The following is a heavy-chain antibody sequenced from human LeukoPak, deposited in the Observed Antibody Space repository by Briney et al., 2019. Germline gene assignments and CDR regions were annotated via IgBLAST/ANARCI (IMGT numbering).Heavy chain of an antibody. J-gene: IGHJ1*01. CDR3: ARDGNYYDSSGYYSEYFQH. CDR1: GFTFSSYW. Sequence: EGSLRLSCAASGFTFSSYWMSWVRQAPGKGLEWVANIKQDGSEKYYVDSVKGRFTISRDNAKNSLYLQMNSLRAEDTAVYYCARDGNYYDSSGYYSEYFQHWGQGTLVTVSS. V-gene: IGHV3-7*01. D-gene: IGHD3-22*01. CDR2: IKQDGSEK.